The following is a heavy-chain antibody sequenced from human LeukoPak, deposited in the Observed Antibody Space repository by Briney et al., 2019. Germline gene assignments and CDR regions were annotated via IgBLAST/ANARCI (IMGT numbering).Heavy chain of an antibody. CDR1: GFTFSDYY. Sequence: PGGSLRLSCAASGFTFSDYYMSWIRQAPGKGLEWVSYISSSGSTIYYADSVKGRFTISRDNAKNSLYLQMNSLRAEDTAVYYCATRDYGDYPYFDYWGQGTLVTVSS. CDR3: ATRDYGDYPYFDY. V-gene: IGHV3-11*01. CDR2: ISSSGSTI. D-gene: IGHD4-17*01. J-gene: IGHJ4*02.